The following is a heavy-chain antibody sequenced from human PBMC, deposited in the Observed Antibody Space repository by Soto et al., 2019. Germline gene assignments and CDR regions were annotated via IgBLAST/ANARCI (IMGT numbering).Heavy chain of an antibody. CDR1: GFSLSTGGVG. CDR3: AHLPPCADYNLDY. Sequence: QITLKESGPTLVKPTQTLTLPCNFSGFSLSTGGVGVAWVRQPPGKALEWLTLIYWNGETRTSPSLENRRTVTKDASKNQVALTMTNMDTVDTATYYWAHLPPCADYNLDYWGQGIRVTVSS. D-gene: IGHD1-20*01. V-gene: IGHV2-5*01. CDR2: IYWNGET. J-gene: IGHJ4*02.